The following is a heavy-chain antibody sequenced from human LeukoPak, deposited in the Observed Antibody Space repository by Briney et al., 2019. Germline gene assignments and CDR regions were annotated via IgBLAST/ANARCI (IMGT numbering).Heavy chain of an antibody. D-gene: IGHD3-10*01. CDR1: EFTLSGYG. Sequence: GGSLRLSCAASEFTLSGYGMSWVRQAPGKGLEWVSAISGSGGSTYYADSVKGRFTISRDNSKNTLYLQMNSLRAEDTAVYYCAKSYGSGSYDAFDYWGQGTLVTVSS. J-gene: IGHJ4*02. CDR2: ISGSGGST. CDR3: AKSYGSGSYDAFDY. V-gene: IGHV3-23*01.